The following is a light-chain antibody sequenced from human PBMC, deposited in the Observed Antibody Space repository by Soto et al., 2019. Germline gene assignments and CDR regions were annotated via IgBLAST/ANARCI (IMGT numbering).Light chain of an antibody. CDR2: EVS. CDR3: ASYTSSSTWV. J-gene: IGLJ3*02. V-gene: IGLV2-14*01. Sequence: QPVLTQPASVSGSPGQSITISCTGTSSDVGAYNYVSWYQQHPGKAPKLMIYEVSSRPSGVSNRFSGSKSGNTASLTISGLQAEDEADYYCASYTSSSTWVFGGGTKVTVL. CDR1: SSDVGAYNY.